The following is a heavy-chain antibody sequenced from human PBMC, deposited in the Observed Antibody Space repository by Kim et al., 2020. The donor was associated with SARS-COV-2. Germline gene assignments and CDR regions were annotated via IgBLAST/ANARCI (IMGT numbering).Heavy chain of an antibody. Sequence: GESLKISCKGSGYSFTSYWIGWVRQMSGKGLEWMGIIYPGDSDTRYSTSFQGQVTISADKSIRTAYLQWSSLKASDTAMYYCARLWGLGRWELPNGFDYWGHRTLCTVSS. CDR1: GYSFTSYW. CDR2: IYPGDSDT. D-gene: IGHD1-26*01. J-gene: IGHJ4*01. CDR3: ARLWGLGRWELPNGFDY. V-gene: IGHV5-51*01.